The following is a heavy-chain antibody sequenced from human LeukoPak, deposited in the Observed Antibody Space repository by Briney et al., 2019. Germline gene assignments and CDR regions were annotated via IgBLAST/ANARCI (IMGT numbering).Heavy chain of an antibody. Sequence: GESLKISCEGSGYSFTNYWIGWVRQMPGKGLEWMGIIYPGDSDTRYSPSFQGQVTISADKSISTAYLQWSSLKASDTAMYYCARHSSPNIAARPFDYWGQGTLLTVSS. J-gene: IGHJ4*02. V-gene: IGHV5-51*01. CDR1: GYSFTNYW. CDR3: ARHSSPNIAARPFDY. CDR2: IYPGDSDT. D-gene: IGHD6-6*01.